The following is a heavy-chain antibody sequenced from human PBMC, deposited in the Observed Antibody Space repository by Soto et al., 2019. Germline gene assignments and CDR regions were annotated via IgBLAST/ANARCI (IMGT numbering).Heavy chain of an antibody. V-gene: IGHV3-23*01. Sequence: GGSLRLSCAASGFTFSSYAMSWVRQAPGKGLEWVSAISGSGGSTYYADSVKGRFTISRDNSKNTLYLQMNSLRAEDTAVYYCAKDRSGYSYGHVFDYWGQGTLVTVSS. CDR2: ISGSGGST. J-gene: IGHJ4*02. CDR3: AKDRSGYSYGHVFDY. D-gene: IGHD5-18*01. CDR1: GFTFSSYA.